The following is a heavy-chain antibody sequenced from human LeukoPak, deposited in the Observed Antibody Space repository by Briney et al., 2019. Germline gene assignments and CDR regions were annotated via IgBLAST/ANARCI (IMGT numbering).Heavy chain of an antibody. CDR2: ISWNSGSI. CDR3: ANGYSSSWYVPYFDY. D-gene: IGHD6-13*01. CDR1: GFAFDDYA. V-gene: IGHV3-9*01. J-gene: IGHJ4*02. Sequence: PGGSLRLSCAASGFAFDDYAMHWVRQAPGKGLEWVSGISWNSGSIGYADSVKGRFTISRDNAKNSLYLQMNSLRVEDTALYYCANGYSSSWYVPYFDYWGQGTLVTVSS.